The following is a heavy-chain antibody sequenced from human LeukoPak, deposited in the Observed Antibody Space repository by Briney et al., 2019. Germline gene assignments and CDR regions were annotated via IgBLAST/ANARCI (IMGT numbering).Heavy chain of an antibody. D-gene: IGHD2-2*01. Sequence: PSETLSLTCTVSGGSISSYYWSWIRQPPGKGLEWIGCIYYSGSTNYNPSLKSRVTISVDTSKNQFSLKLSSVTGADTAVYYWARVVPAAIYYYYYYYMDVWGEGTTVTVSS. J-gene: IGHJ6*03. CDR3: ARVVPAAIYYYYYYYMDV. V-gene: IGHV4-59*08. CDR2: IYYSGST. CDR1: GGSISSYY.